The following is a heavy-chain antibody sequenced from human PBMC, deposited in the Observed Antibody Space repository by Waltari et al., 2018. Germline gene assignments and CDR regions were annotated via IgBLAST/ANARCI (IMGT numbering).Heavy chain of an antibody. V-gene: IGHV7-4-1*02. J-gene: IGHJ6*02. D-gene: IGHD5-12*01. Sequence: QVQLVQSGSELKKPGASVKVSCKASGYTFTSYAMNWVRQAPGQGLEWMGWINTNTGNPTYAQGFTGRFVFSLDTSVSTAYLQISSLKAEDTAVYYCARDIVAPDYNYYYGMDVWGQGTTVIVSS. CDR3: ARDIVAPDYNYYYGMDV. CDR2: INTNTGNP. CDR1: GYTFTSYA.